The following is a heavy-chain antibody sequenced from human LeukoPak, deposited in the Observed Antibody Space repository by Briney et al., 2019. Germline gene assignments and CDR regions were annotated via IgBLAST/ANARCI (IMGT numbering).Heavy chain of an antibody. J-gene: IGHJ3*02. D-gene: IGHD1-26*01. CDR3: ARVRLEGAPSLGTFDI. CDR1: GFTFSHYS. V-gene: IGHV3-21*01. Sequence: GGSLRLSCAASGFTFSHYSMNWVRQAPGKGLEWVSSISSSSSHIYYADSMKGRFTISRDNANNSLFLQMNSLRADDTAVYYCARVRLEGAPSLGTFDIWGQGTMVTVSS. CDR2: ISSSSSHI.